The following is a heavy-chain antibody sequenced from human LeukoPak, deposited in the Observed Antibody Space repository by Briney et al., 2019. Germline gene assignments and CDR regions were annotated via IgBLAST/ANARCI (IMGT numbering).Heavy chain of an antibody. Sequence: ASVKVSCKASGGTFSSYAISWVRQAPGQGLEWMGGIIPIFGTANYAQKFQGRVTITADESTGTAYMELSSLRSEDTAVYYCASPQKGCSSTSCYPEYYGMDVWGKGTTVTVSS. D-gene: IGHD2-2*01. CDR1: GGTFSSYA. CDR2: IIPIFGTA. CDR3: ASPQKGCSSTSCYPEYYGMDV. J-gene: IGHJ6*04. V-gene: IGHV1-69*13.